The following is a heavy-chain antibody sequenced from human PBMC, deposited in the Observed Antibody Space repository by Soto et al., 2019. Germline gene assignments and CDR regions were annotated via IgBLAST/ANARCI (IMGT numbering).Heavy chain of an antibody. CDR3: AKDAHQYSSSWYADY. Sequence: VQLLESGGGLVQPGGSLRLSCAASGFTFTSYAMSWVRQAPGKGLEWVSAISGGAGTTYYADSVKGRSTNSRDNSKNTLYQQMNSLRAEDTAIYYCAKDAHQYSSSWYADYWGQGTLVTVSS. CDR2: ISGGAGTT. J-gene: IGHJ4*02. V-gene: IGHV3-23*01. CDR1: GFTFTSYA. D-gene: IGHD6-13*01.